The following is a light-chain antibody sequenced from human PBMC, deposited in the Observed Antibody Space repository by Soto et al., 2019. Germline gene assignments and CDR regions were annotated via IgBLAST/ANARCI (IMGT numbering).Light chain of an antibody. CDR1: SGHVSYI. Sequence: QPVLTQSSSASASLGSSVKITCTLSSGHVSYIIAWHQQQPGKAHRYLMKLEGTGKYNKGSGVSDRFSGSSSGADRYLTISDLQYEDESDYYCETWANNIWVFGGGTKLTVL. CDR3: ETWANNIWV. CDR2: LEGTGKY. V-gene: IGLV4-60*02. J-gene: IGLJ3*02.